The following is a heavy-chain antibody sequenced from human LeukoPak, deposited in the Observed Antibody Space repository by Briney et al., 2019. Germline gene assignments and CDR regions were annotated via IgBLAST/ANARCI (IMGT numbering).Heavy chain of an antibody. Sequence: GGSLRLSCAASGFTFSSYAMSWVRQAPGKGLEWVSVISGSGGSTYYADSVKGRFTISRDNSKNTLYLQMNSLRAEDAAVYYCAKSGNHYYYYYMDVWGKGTTVTVSS. J-gene: IGHJ6*03. V-gene: IGHV3-23*01. CDR2: ISGSGGST. D-gene: IGHD1-26*01. CDR3: AKSGNHYYYYYMDV. CDR1: GFTFSSYA.